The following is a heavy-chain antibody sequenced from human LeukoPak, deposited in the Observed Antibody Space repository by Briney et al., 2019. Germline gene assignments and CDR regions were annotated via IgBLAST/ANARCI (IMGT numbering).Heavy chain of an antibody. CDR1: GGSISSSSYY. V-gene: IGHV4-39*01. D-gene: IGHD2-2*02. CDR3: AKYTARHAPSSDY. J-gene: IGHJ4*02. CDR2: IYYSGST. Sequence: PSETLSLTCTVSGGSISSSSYYWGWIRQPPGKGLEWIGSIYYSGSTYYNPSLKSRVTISVDTSKNQFSLKLSSVTAADTAVYYCAKYTARHAPSSDYWDQGTLVTVSS.